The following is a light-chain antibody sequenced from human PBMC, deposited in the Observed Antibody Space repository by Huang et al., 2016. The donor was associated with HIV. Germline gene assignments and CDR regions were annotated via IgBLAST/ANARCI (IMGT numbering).Light chain of an antibody. Sequence: DIQMTQSPSSLSASVGDRVTITCRASQGIANYLAWYQQKPGKVPKLLIYAASTFQSGVPSRFSSSGSGTDFTLTISSLQPEDVATYYCQKYHSAPFTFGPGTKVDIK. CDR2: AAS. V-gene: IGKV1-27*01. J-gene: IGKJ3*01. CDR1: QGIANY. CDR3: QKYHSAPFT.